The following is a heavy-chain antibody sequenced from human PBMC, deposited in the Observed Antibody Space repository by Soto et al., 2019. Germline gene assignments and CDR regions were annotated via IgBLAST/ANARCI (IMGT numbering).Heavy chain of an antibody. CDR1: GYTFTSYG. D-gene: IGHD3-3*01. CDR2: ISAYNGNT. V-gene: IGHV1-18*01. J-gene: IGHJ4*02. CDR3: ARVIAPMNYDFWSGYFYNFDY. Sequence: ASVKVSCKASGYTFTSYGISWVRQAPGQGLEWMGWISAYNGNTNYAQKLQGRVTMTTDTSTSTAYMELRSLRSDDTAVYYCARVIAPMNYDFWSGYFYNFDYWGQGTLVTVSS.